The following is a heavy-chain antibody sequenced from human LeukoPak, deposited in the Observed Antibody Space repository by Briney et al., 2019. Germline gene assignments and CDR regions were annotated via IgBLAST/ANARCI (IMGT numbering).Heavy chain of an antibody. CDR2: IYTSGST. CDR1: GGSISNGSYY. Sequence: SETLSLTCTVSGGSISNGSYYWSWIRQPAGKGLEWIGRIYTSGSTNYNPSLKSRVTISVDTSKNQFSLKLTSVTAADTAVYYCARASGSSWSRLGVYYYYMDVWGKGTTVTVSS. D-gene: IGHD6-13*01. J-gene: IGHJ6*03. CDR3: ARASGSSWSRLGVYYYYMDV. V-gene: IGHV4-61*02.